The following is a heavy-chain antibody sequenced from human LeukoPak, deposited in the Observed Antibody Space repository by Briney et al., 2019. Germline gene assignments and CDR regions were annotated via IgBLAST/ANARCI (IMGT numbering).Heavy chain of an antibody. CDR3: ATSRGCSSTSCPFDY. CDR2: ISGSGGST. J-gene: IGHJ4*02. CDR1: GFTFSSYA. V-gene: IGHV3-23*01. Sequence: GGSLRLSCAASGFTFSSYAMSWVRQAPGKGLEWVSAISGSGGSTYYADSVKGRFTISRDNSKNTLYLQMNSLRAEDTAVYYCATSRGCSSTSCPFDYWGQGTLVTVSS. D-gene: IGHD2-2*01.